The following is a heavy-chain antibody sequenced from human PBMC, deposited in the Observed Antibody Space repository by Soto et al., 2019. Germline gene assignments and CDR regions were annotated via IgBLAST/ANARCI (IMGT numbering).Heavy chain of an antibody. J-gene: IGHJ4*02. Sequence: QVQLVQSGAEEKKPGASVKVSLKASGYTFTSYAMHWVRQAPGQRLEWMGWINAGNGNTKYSQKFQGRVTITRDTSASTAYMELSSLRSEDTAVYYCARVLVGATPVDYWGQGTLVTVSS. CDR2: INAGNGNT. V-gene: IGHV1-3*05. D-gene: IGHD1-26*01. CDR3: ARVLVGATPVDY. CDR1: GYTFTSYA.